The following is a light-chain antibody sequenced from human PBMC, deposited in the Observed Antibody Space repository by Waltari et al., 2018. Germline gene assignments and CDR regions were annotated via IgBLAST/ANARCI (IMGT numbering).Light chain of an antibody. Sequence: QSALTQPASVSGSPGQSITISCSGTSSDIGKYNYVSWFQQHPGKAPKLMIYDVSNRPSGVSDRFSGSKSGNTAPLTISGLQTEDESDYYCTSFTSSNTYVFGTGTKVTVL. CDR2: DVS. J-gene: IGLJ1*01. V-gene: IGLV2-14*03. CDR3: TSFTSSNTYV. CDR1: SSDIGKYNY.